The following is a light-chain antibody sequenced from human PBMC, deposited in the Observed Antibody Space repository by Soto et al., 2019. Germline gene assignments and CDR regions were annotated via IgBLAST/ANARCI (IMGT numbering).Light chain of an antibody. CDR3: KQHNTHLYT. V-gene: IGKV1-5*03. Sequence: DIQMTQSPSTLSASVGDRVTITCRASQSIITYLAWYQQKPGKAPKLLIYQASSLQSGVPSRCSGSGSGTEFTLTISSLQPDDFATYYSKQHNTHLYTFGQGTKLEIK. J-gene: IGKJ2*01. CDR2: QAS. CDR1: QSIITY.